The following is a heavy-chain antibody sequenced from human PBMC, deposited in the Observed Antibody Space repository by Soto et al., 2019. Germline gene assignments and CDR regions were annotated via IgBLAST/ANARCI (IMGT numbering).Heavy chain of an antibody. CDR1: GFTFSSYG. CDR2: IWYDGSNK. J-gene: IGHJ5*02. V-gene: IGHV3-33*01. Sequence: QVQLVESGGGVVQPGRSLRLSCAASGFTFSSYGMHWVRQAPGKGLEWVAVIWYDGSNKYYADSVKGRFTISRDNSKNTLYLQMNSLRAEETAVYYCARDRSGWYGYGNCFDPWGQGTLVTVSS. CDR3: ARDRSGWYGYGNCFDP. D-gene: IGHD6-19*01.